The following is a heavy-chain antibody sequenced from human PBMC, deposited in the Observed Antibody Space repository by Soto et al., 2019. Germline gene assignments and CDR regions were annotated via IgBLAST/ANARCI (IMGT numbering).Heavy chain of an antibody. Sequence: QVQLQESGPGLVKPSQTLSLTCSVSGGSISSGGYYWSWIRQHPGKGLEWIGYIYYTGATYHNPSINSRVTISVDPSKNLFSLNLSSVTAADTAVYYCARGNQQLAKWSYYYYYAMEVWGQGTTVTVSS. CDR2: IYYTGAT. CDR3: ARGNQQLAKWSYYYYYAMEV. CDR1: GGSISSGGYY. V-gene: IGHV4-31*03. J-gene: IGHJ6*02. D-gene: IGHD6-13*01.